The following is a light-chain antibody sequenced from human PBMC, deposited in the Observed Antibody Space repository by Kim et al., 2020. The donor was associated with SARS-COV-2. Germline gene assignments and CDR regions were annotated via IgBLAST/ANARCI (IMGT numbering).Light chain of an antibody. J-gene: IGLJ1*01. CDR3: NSYTTSSTHV. CDR2: DVF. CDR1: SSDVGGSNH. Sequence: GQSITISCTGTSSDVGGSNHVSWHQQHPDRAPKLIIFDVFKRPSGVSSRFSGSKSGNTASLTISGLQAEDEADYYCNSYTTSSTHVFGTGTKVTVL. V-gene: IGLV2-14*03.